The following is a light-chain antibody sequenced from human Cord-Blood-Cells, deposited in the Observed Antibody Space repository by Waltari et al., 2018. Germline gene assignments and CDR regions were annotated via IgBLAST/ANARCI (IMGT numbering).Light chain of an antibody. V-gene: IGKV1-5*01. J-gene: IGKJ1*01. CDR2: DAS. CDR1: QRISSW. Sequence: DIQMTQSPSTLSASVGDRVPITCLASQRISSWLAWYQQKPGKAPKRLIYDASSWESGVPSRFSGSGSGTEVTLTISSLQPDDLATYYCQQYNSYWTFGQGTKVEIK. CDR3: QQYNSYWT.